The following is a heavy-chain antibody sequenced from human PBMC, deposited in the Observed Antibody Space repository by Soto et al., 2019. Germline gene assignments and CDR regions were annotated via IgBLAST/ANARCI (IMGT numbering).Heavy chain of an antibody. CDR3: ARGRGDFQY. CDR2: INDSGSP. Sequence: XETLSLTCSVNGGSFSGYYWAWIRQSPGKGLEWIGEINDSGSPNYTPSLKRRVTISLDASKNQFSLRLSLLTAADTAVYYCARGRGDFQYWGQGTLVTVSS. V-gene: IGHV4-34*01. J-gene: IGHJ1*01. D-gene: IGHD3-16*01. CDR1: GGSFSGYY.